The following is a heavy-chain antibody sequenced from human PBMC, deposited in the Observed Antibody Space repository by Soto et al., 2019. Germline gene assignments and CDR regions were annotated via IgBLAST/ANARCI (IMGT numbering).Heavy chain of an antibody. CDR1: GFTFSSYA. J-gene: IGHJ4*02. D-gene: IGHD6-19*01. CDR2: ISYDGSNK. Sequence: GGSLRLSCAASGFTFSSYAMHWVRQAPGKGLEWVAVISYDGSNKYYADSVKGRFTISRDNSKNTLYLQMNSLRAEDTAVYYCARGQWLVRGEDYFDYWGQGTLVTV. V-gene: IGHV3-30-3*01. CDR3: ARGQWLVRGEDYFDY.